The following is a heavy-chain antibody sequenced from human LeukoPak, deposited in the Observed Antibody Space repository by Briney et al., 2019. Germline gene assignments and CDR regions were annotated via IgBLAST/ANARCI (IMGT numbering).Heavy chain of an antibody. J-gene: IGHJ6*03. CDR3: ARGHSSSWYYYYYMDV. Sequence: SETLSLTCAVYGGSLSAYYWTWIRQPPGKGLERIGEINHGGSTNYNPSLKSRVTISIDTSKNQFSLKLSSVTAADTPVYYCARGHSSSWYYYYYMDVWGKGTTVTVSS. D-gene: IGHD6-13*01. V-gene: IGHV4-34*01. CDR2: INHGGST. CDR1: GGSLSAYY.